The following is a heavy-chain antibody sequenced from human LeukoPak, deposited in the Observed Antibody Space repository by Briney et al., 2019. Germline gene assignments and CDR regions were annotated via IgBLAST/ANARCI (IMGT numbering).Heavy chain of an antibody. Sequence: GGSLRLSCAASGFTFSSYGMHWVRQAPGKGLEWVAFIRYDGSNKYYADSVKGRFTISRDNSKNTLYLQMNSLRAEDTAVYYCASKGGVTAAIVGFDYWGQGTLVTVSS. CDR3: ASKGGVTAAIVGFDY. CDR2: IRYDGSNK. D-gene: IGHD2-2*02. V-gene: IGHV3-30*02. CDR1: GFTFSSYG. J-gene: IGHJ4*02.